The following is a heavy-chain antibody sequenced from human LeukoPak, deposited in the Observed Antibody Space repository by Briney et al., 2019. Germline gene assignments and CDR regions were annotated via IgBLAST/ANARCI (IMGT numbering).Heavy chain of an antibody. D-gene: IGHD2-15*01. Sequence: SETLSLTCAVYGGSFSGYYWSWIRQPPGKGLEWIGEINHSGSTNYNPSLKSRVTISLDTSRSQLSLKLSSVTAAGAAVYYCALAACTPNSFDPWGQGTLVTVSS. CDR2: INHSGST. CDR1: GGSFSGYY. V-gene: IGHV4-34*01. J-gene: IGHJ5*02. CDR3: ALAACTPNSFDP.